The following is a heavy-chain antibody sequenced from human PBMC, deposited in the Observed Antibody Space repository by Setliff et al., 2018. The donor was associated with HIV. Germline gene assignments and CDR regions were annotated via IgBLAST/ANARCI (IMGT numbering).Heavy chain of an antibody. V-gene: IGHV3-23*01. Sequence: GGSLRLSCAASGFTFSNYAMRWVRQAPGKGLAWVSGISGSGISTYNADSVKGRFTISRDNSNNTLYLQMNNLRAEDTAVYYCAIIRVNGSPYWGQGTPVTVSS. J-gene: IGHJ4*02. D-gene: IGHD3-10*01. CDR1: GFTFSNYA. CDR3: AIIRVNGSPY. CDR2: ISGSGIST.